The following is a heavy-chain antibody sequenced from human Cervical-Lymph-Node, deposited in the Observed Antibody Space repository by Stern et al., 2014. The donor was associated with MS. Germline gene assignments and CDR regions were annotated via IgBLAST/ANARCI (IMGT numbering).Heavy chain of an antibody. V-gene: IGHV7-4-1*02. Sequence: QVQLVQSGSELKKPGASVKVSCKASGYNLTTFAINWVRQAPGQGLGWMGWINTKTGNPTFAQGFTGRFVFSLDASINTAYLQIISLKAEDSAVYYCATWGAGSSPPLFYWGQGTLVTVSS. J-gene: IGHJ4*02. D-gene: IGHD6-6*01. CDR2: INTKTGNP. CDR1: GYNLTTFA. CDR3: ATWGAGSSPPLFY.